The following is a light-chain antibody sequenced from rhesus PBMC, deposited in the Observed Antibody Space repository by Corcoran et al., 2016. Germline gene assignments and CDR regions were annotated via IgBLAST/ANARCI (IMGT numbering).Light chain of an antibody. Sequence: QVILTQSPATLSLSPGERATHSCRDSQSVSRNSAWDQQKPGQAPRLLIYGASSKATGIPDRFSGRGSGTDFIITISSLESEDVGVYHCYQHSSGWTFGQGTKVEIK. J-gene: IGKJ1*01. CDR1: QSVSRN. CDR3: YQHSSGWT. CDR2: GAS. V-gene: IGKV3-10*01.